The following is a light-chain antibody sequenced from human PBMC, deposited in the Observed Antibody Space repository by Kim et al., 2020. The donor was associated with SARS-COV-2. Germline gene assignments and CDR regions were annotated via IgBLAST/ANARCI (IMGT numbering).Light chain of an antibody. CDR1: EWGDKY. CDR3: QAWDSSTAV. Sequence: ASQGQTASITCSGDEWGDKYACWYQQKPGQSPVLVIYQDSKRPSGNPERFSRSNSGNTATLTISGTQAMDEADYYCQAWDSSTAVFGGGTQLTVL. CDR2: QDS. V-gene: IGLV3-1*01. J-gene: IGLJ2*01.